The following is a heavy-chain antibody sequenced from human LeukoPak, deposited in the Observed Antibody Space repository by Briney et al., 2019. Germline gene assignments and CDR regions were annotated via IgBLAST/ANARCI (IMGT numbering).Heavy chain of an antibody. D-gene: IGHD3-3*01. Sequence: KASETLSLTCAVYGGSFSGYNWSWIRQPPANGLKWIGEINHGGGTNYNPSLNSRVTISVETSKNQFSLKLSLVTAADKAVYYCASTAGITIFGVVTHYFDYWGQGTLVTVSS. CDR1: GGSFSGYN. V-gene: IGHV4-34*01. CDR2: INHGGGT. J-gene: IGHJ4*02. CDR3: ASTAGITIFGVVTHYFDY.